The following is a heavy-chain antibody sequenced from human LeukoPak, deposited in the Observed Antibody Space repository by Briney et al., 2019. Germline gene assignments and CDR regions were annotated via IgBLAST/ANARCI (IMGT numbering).Heavy chain of an antibody. D-gene: IGHD6-19*01. V-gene: IGHV1-69*13. J-gene: IGHJ4*02. CDR3: ASRIAVAGIDY. CDR2: IIPIFGTA. CDR1: GGTFSSYA. Sequence: SVTVSCKASGGTFSSYAISWVRQAPGQGLEWMGGIIPIFGTANYAQKFQGRVTITADESTSTAYMELSSLRSEDTAVYYCASRIAVAGIDYWGQGTLVTVSS.